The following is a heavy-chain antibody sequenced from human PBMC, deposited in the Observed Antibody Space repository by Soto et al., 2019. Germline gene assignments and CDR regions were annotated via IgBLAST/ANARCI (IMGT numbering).Heavy chain of an antibody. CDR2: IYHSGST. V-gene: IGHV4-4*02. J-gene: IGHJ4*02. CDR3: ARAAAAGTTLDY. D-gene: IGHD6-13*01. CDR1: GGSISSSNW. Sequence: QVQLQESGPGLVKPSGTLSLTCAVSGGSISSSNWWSWVRQPPGKGLEWIGEIYHSGSTNYNPSLKSRVXXXVXXSKTQFSLKLSSVTAADTAVYYCARAAAAGTTLDYWGQGTLVTVSS.